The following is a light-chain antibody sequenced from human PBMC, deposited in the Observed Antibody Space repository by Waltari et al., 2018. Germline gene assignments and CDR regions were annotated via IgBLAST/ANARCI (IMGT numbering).Light chain of an antibody. Sequence: QAALTQSPSVSGSPGRSVTISCSGTSSDIGGYNRVSWYQQHPGKAPKLMIYEVSRRPSGVSVRFSGSKSGNTASLTISGLQAEDEADYYCSSYASSTTFIFGPGTRLTVL. CDR1: SSDIGGYNR. CDR2: EVS. CDR3: SSYASSTTFI. V-gene: IGLV2-14*01. J-gene: IGLJ1*01.